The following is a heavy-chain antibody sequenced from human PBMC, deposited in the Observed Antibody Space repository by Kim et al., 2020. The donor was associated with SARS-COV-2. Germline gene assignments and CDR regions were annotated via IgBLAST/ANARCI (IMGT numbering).Heavy chain of an antibody. V-gene: IGHV3-15*01. CDR2: IKSIRSGGTA. D-gene: IGHD2-21*01. CDR3: TANGDDYFEH. J-gene: IGHJ4*02. CDR1: GFSFSNSW. Sequence: GGSLRLSCVASGFSFSNSWMRCIRQGPGKGLEWVGRIKSIRSGGTADYAEAVKGRFTISRDDEKNTLYLEMNNLKTEDTAVYYCTANGDDYFEHWGQGALVTVSA.